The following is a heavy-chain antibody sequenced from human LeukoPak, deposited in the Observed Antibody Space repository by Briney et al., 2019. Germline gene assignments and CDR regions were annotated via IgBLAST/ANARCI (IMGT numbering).Heavy chain of an antibody. CDR1: GGSFSGYY. J-gene: IGHJ4*02. V-gene: IGHV4-34*01. CDR3: ARGSEDPLDY. Sequence: SETLSLTCAVYGGSFSGYYWSWIRQPPGKGLEWIGEINHSGSTNYNPSLNSRVTISVDTSKNQFSLKLSSVIAADTAVYYCARGSEDPLDYWGQGTLVTVSS. CDR2: INHSGST.